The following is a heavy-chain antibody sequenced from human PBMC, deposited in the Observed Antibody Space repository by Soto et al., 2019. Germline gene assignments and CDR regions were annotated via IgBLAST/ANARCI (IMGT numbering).Heavy chain of an antibody. Sequence: QVQLVQSGTEVKKPGASVKVSCKTSDYTFTNHGINWVRQAPGQGLEWMGWINHYNANTNYSQKLEGQVTITTDTSTTTAYMDLRSLTSDDTAVYYCARDRVSGIWGDAGDMWGQGTVVSVSS. J-gene: IGHJ3*02. CDR2: INHYNANT. CDR1: DYTFTNHG. V-gene: IGHV1-18*04. CDR3: ARDRVSGIWGDAGDM. D-gene: IGHD3-16*01.